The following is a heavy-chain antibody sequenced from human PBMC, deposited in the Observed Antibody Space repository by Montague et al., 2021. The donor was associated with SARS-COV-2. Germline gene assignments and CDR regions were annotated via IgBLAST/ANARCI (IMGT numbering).Heavy chain of an antibody. CDR2: IYYGGST. V-gene: IGHV4-39*01. Sequence: SETLSLTCSVSGGSISSSSYYCGGIRQPPGKGVEWGGSIYYGGSTYKNPSLKSGGTIAVDTSKNQFSLKLSAVTAADTAVYYCVERGGAPAYWGQGTLVTVSS. D-gene: IGHD3-16*01. J-gene: IGHJ4*02. CDR3: VERGGAPAY. CDR1: GGSISSSSYY.